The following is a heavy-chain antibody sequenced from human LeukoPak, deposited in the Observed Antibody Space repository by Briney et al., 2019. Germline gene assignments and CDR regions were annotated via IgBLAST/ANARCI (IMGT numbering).Heavy chain of an antibody. V-gene: IGHV3-13*01. D-gene: IGHD1-26*01. J-gene: IGHJ6*02. CDR3: AGVQTGSVGYYGMDV. Sequence: GGSLRLSCAASGFTFSSYDMHWVRQVAGKGLEWVSAVGTVGDTYYPGSVRGGFTVSRENARNSLYLQMNSLRAGDTAVYYCAGVQTGSVGYYGMDVWGQGTTVTVSS. CDR1: GFTFSSYD. CDR2: VGTVGDT.